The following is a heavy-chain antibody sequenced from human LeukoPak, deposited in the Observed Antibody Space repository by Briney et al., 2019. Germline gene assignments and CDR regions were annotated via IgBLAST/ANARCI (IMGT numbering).Heavy chain of an antibody. V-gene: IGHV4-59*11. J-gene: IGHJ6*03. CDR1: GDSISGHY. CDR2: IYFSGTT. Sequence: SETLSLTCTVSGDSISGHYWSWIRQPPGKGLKWIGYIYFSGTTNYNPSLKSRVTISVDTSKNQFSLKLSSVTAADTAVYYCARGDGSSWTNYYMDVWGKGTTVTVSS. CDR3: ARGDGSSWTNYYMDV. D-gene: IGHD6-13*01.